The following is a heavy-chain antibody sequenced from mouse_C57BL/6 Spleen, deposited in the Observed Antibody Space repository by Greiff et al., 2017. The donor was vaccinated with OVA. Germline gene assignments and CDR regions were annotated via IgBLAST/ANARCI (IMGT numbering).Heavy chain of an antibody. CDR3: ARSYYYGSPYFDY. Sequence: QVQLKESGPELVKPGASVKISCKASGYAFSSSWMNWVKQRPGKGLEWIGRIYPGDGDTNYNGKFKGKATLTADKSSSTAYMQLSSLTSEDSAVYFCARSYYYGSPYFDYWGQGTTLTVSS. J-gene: IGHJ2*01. CDR2: IYPGDGDT. V-gene: IGHV1-82*01. D-gene: IGHD1-1*01. CDR1: GYAFSSSW.